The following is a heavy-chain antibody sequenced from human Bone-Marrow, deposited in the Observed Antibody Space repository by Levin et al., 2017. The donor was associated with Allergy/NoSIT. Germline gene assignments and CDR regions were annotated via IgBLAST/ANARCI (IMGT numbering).Heavy chain of an antibody. V-gene: IGHV3-48*04. CDR2: ISKSSRTI. J-gene: IGHJ5*01. CDR3: AKGQELWNPFDS. D-gene: IGHD2-21*01. Sequence: GESLKISCAASGFDFSSYSLNWVRQTPEKGPEWLAYISKSSRTIYYAGSVRGRFTISRDNAENSVYLQMESLRVDDTAVYYCAKGQELWNPFDSWGQGTLVSVSS. CDR1: GFDFSSYS.